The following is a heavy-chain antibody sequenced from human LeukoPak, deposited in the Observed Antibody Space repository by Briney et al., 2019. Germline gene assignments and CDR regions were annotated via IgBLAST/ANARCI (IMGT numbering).Heavy chain of an antibody. V-gene: IGHV3-21*01. CDR3: ARDHSSGRYFDF. D-gene: IGHD3-22*01. CDR1: GFTFSSYS. CDR2: ISGSSTYI. Sequence: GESLRLSCAASGFTFSSYSMNWVRQAPGKGLEWVSSISGSSTYIDYADSVKGRFTISRDNAKNALYLQMDSPRAEDTAAYYCARDHSSGRYFDFWGQGTLVTVSS. J-gene: IGHJ4*02.